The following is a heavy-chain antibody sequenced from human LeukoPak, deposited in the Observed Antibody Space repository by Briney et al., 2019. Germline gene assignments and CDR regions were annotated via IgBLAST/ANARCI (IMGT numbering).Heavy chain of an antibody. V-gene: IGHV4-4*07. Sequence: SETLSLTCTVSGGSISSYYWSWIRQPAGKGLEWIGRIHTSGSTNYNASLKSRVSMSVDTSKNQFSLKLSSVTAADTAVYYCARGSSHYYMDVWGKGTTVTVSS. J-gene: IGHJ6*03. D-gene: IGHD2-2*01. CDR3: ARGSSHYYMDV. CDR2: IHTSGST. CDR1: GGSISSYY.